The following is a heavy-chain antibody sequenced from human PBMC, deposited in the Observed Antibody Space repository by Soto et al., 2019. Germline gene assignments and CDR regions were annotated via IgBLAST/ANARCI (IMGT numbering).Heavy chain of an antibody. D-gene: IGHD6-13*01. CDR1: GYSFTSYW. CDR3: ARTSAAGKFYYGMDV. V-gene: IGHV5-51*01. Sequence: PGESLKISCKGSGYSFTSYWIGWVRQMPGKGLEWMGIIYPGDSDTRYSPSFQGQVTISADKSISTAYLQWSSLKASDTAMYYCARTSAAGKFYYGMDVWGHGTTVTLSS. J-gene: IGHJ6*02. CDR2: IYPGDSDT.